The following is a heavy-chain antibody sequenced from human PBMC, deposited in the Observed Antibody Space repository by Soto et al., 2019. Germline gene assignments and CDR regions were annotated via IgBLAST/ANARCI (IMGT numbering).Heavy chain of an antibody. V-gene: IGHV4-34*02. Sequence: QVHLQQWGAGLLKPSETLSLTCAVYGGSVNGYYWNWIRQPPGKGLEWIGEINHTGGTHYNPSLKRRVTMSVDTSKNQFSLRLSSVTAADTAIYYCATRITVFGLLIPPFDPWGQGTQLTVSS. J-gene: IGHJ5*02. CDR3: ATRITVFGLLIPPFDP. D-gene: IGHD3-3*01. CDR2: INHTGGT. CDR1: GGSVNGYY.